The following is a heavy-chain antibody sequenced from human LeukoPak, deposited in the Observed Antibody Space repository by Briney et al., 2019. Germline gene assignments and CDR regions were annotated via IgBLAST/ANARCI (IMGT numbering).Heavy chain of an antibody. V-gene: IGHV3-48*03. CDR3: ARGAPGISAADY. D-gene: IGHD6-13*01. J-gene: IGHJ4*02. Sequence: GGSLRLSCAASGFTFSRYEMNWVRQAPGKGLEWVSYISSSSYTNYADSVKGRFTISRDNAKNSLYLQMNSLRAEDTAVYYCARGAPGISAADYWGQGTLVTVSS. CDR2: ISSSSYT. CDR1: GFTFSRYE.